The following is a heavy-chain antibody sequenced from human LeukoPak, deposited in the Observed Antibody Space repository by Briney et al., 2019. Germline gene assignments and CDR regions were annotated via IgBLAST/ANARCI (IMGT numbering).Heavy chain of an antibody. D-gene: IGHD2-2*01. V-gene: IGHV4-30-2*01. J-gene: IGHJ5*02. CDR2: IYHSGST. CDR1: GGSISSGCYS. Sequence: SETLSLTYAVSGGSISSGCYSWSWIRQPPGKGLEWIGYIYHSGSTYYNPSLKSRVTISVDRSKNQFSLKLSSVTAADTAVYYCARGVVVVPAAIGAYWFDPWGQGTLVTVSS. CDR3: ARGVVVVPAAIGAYWFDP.